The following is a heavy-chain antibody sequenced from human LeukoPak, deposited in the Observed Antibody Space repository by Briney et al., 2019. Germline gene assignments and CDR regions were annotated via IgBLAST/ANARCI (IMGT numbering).Heavy chain of an antibody. CDR1: GYTFTGYY. D-gene: IGHD2-21*01. CDR2: INPNSGGT. V-gene: IGHV1-2*02. Sequence: ASVKVSCKASGYTFTGYYMHWVRQAPGQGLEWMGWINPNSGGTNYAQKFQGRVTMTRDTSISTVYMELSRLRSDDTAVYYCARDHVVMSRTPSYYYYYMDVWGKGTTVTISS. CDR3: ARDHVVMSRTPSYYYYYMDV. J-gene: IGHJ6*03.